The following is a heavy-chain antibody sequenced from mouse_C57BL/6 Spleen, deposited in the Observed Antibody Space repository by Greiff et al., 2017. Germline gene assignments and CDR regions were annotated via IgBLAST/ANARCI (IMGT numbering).Heavy chain of an antibody. CDR3: ARRATVVATDLDY. D-gene: IGHD1-1*01. J-gene: IGHJ2*01. V-gene: IGHV1-52*01. CDR1: GYTFTSYW. Sequence: VQLQQPGAELVRPGSSVKLSCKASGYTFTSYWMHWVKQRPIQGLEWIGNIDPSDSETHYNQKFKDKATLTVDKSSSTAYMQLSSLTSEDSAVYYCARRATVVATDLDYWGQGTTLTVSS. CDR2: IDPSDSET.